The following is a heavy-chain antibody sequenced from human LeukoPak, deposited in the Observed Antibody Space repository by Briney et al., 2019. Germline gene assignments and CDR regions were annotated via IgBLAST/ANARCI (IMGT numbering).Heavy chain of an antibody. CDR3: ARDRGSYARGFFDY. CDR1: GGTFSSYA. Sequence: SVKVSCKASGGTFSSYAISWVRQAPGQGLEWMGGIIPIFGTANYAQKFQGRVTITADESTSTAYMELSSLRSEDTAVYYCARDRGSYARGFFDYWGQGTLVTVSS. V-gene: IGHV1-69*13. CDR2: IIPIFGTA. D-gene: IGHD1-26*01. J-gene: IGHJ4*02.